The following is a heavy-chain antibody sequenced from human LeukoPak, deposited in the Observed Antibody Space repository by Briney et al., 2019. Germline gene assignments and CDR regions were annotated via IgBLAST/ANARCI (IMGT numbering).Heavy chain of an antibody. V-gene: IGHV3-23*01. CDR1: GLTFSSCA. CDR3: GNIAVAGTPL. J-gene: IGHJ4*02. D-gene: IGHD6-19*01. CDR2: ISGSGGST. Sequence: GGSLRLSCAASGLTFSSCAMSWVRQAPGKGLEWVSAISGSGGSTYYADSVKGRFTIPRDNSKNTLYLQMNSLRAEDTAVYYCGNIAVAGTPLWGQGALVTVSS.